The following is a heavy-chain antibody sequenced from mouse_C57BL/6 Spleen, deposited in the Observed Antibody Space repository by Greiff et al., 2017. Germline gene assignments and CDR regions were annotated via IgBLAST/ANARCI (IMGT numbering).Heavy chain of an antibody. V-gene: IGHV1-81*01. Sequence: VQLQQSGAELARPGASVKLSCKASGYTFTSYGISWVKQRTGQGLEWIGEIYPRSGNTYYNEKFKGKATLTADKSSSTAYMQLNSLTSEDSAVYFCARRLRRDFDYWGQGTTLTVSS. D-gene: IGHD2-4*01. CDR1: GYTFTSYG. CDR3: ARRLRRDFDY. J-gene: IGHJ2*01. CDR2: IYPRSGNT.